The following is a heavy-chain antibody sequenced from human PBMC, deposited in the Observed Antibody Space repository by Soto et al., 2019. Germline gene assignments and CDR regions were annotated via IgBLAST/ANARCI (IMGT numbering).Heavy chain of an antibody. V-gene: IGHV5-51*01. CDR3: VRRGPPDD. CDR2: ISPSGT. J-gene: IGHJ4*02. Sequence: PGESLKISCEASGYSFTTYGIGWVRQMPGKGLEWMGVISPSGTRYSPSFQGQVTVSTDRSISTVYLQWRSLKASDTAIYYCVRRGPPDDWGQGTLVTVSS. CDR1: GYSFTTYG.